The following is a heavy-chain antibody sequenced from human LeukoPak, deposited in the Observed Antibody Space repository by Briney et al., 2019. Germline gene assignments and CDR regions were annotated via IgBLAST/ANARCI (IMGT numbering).Heavy chain of an antibody. V-gene: IGHV3-30-3*01. D-gene: IGHD3-22*01. Sequence: PGGSLRLSCAASGFTFSSYAMHWFRQAPGKGLEWVAVISYDGSNKYYADSVKGRFTISRDNSKNTLYLQMNSLRAEDTAVYYCARDLRTVYYDSSGRYFPGYWGQGTLVTVSS. J-gene: IGHJ4*02. CDR1: GFTFSSYA. CDR3: ARDLRTVYYDSSGRYFPGY. CDR2: ISYDGSNK.